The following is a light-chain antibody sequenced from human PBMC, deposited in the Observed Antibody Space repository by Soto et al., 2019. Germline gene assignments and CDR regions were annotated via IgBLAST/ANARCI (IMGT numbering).Light chain of an antibody. Sequence: DIQMTQSPSTLSASVGDRVTITCRASQNINNWIAWYQQKPGKAPKFLIYDASTLESGVPSRFSGSGFGTEFSLNISSLQPDDFGSYYCQHMRTFGQGTKGEI. CDR3: QHMRT. J-gene: IGKJ1*01. CDR2: DAS. V-gene: IGKV1-5*01. CDR1: QNINNW.